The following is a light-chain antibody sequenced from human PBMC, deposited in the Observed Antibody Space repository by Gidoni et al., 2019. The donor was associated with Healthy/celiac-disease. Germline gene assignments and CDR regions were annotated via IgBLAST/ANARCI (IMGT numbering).Light chain of an antibody. CDR2: GTS. CDR3: QQYGSSPFT. CDR1: QSVSSSY. J-gene: IGKJ4*01. Sequence: DIVLTQSPGTLSLSPVERATLSCRASQSVSSSYLAWYQQKPGQAPRLLIYGTSSRSTGSPYRFSVSGSGTDFTLTISILEPEDFAVYYCQQYGSSPFTFGGGTKVEIK. V-gene: IGKV3-20*01.